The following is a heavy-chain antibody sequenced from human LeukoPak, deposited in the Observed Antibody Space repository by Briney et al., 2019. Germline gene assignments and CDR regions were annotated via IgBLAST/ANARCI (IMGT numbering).Heavy chain of an antibody. J-gene: IGHJ4*02. D-gene: IGHD3-10*01. CDR1: GFTFSSYA. V-gene: IGHV3-23*01. CDR2: ISDSGSST. Sequence: GGSLRVSCAASGFTFSSYAMIWVRQAPGKGLEWVSLISDSGSSTYYADSVKGRFTISRDNSKNTVYLQMNSLRAEDTAVYYCAKGVSGYGSGRPFDCWGQGTLVTVSS. CDR3: AKGVSGYGSGRPFDC.